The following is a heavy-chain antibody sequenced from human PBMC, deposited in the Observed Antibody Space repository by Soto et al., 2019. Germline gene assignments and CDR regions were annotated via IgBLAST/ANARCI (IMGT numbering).Heavy chain of an antibody. D-gene: IGHD3-16*02. CDR1: GGTFNTYA. CDR3: TRSIMSRGVIGGFDY. Sequence: QVPLVQSETEVKKPGSAVKVSCKASGGTFNTYAMNWVRQAPGQGLEWMGGIIPMFDTPRYAQKLQGRVTITVDESTTAAYMALSTLRPDDTAGYYCTRSIMSRGVIGGFDYWGQGTLDSVSS. V-gene: IGHV1-69*01. J-gene: IGHJ4*02. CDR2: IIPMFDTP.